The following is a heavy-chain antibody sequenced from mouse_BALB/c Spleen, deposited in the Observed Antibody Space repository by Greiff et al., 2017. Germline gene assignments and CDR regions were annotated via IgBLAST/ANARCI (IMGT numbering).Heavy chain of an antibody. Sequence: QVQLQQPGAELVKPGTSVKLSCKASGYNFTSYWINWVKLRPGQGLEWIGDIYPGSGSTNYNEKFKSKATLTVDTSSSTAYMQLSSLASEDSALYYCARHYYGYPDYWGQGTTLTVSS. CDR2: IYPGSGST. CDR1: GYNFTSYW. CDR3: ARHYYGYPDY. D-gene: IGHD1-2*01. J-gene: IGHJ2*01. V-gene: IGHV1-55*01.